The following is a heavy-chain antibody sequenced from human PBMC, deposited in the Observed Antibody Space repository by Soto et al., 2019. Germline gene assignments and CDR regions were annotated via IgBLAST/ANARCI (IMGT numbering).Heavy chain of an antibody. CDR1: GFDLSDFH. CDR3: AANWNFGLNF. J-gene: IGHJ4*02. D-gene: IGHD1-1*01. Sequence: GGSLGLSCAGSGFDLSDFHISWVRQAPGKGLEWISYISSSLGHTDYADSVKGRFTISRDNAKSSVFLETSDLRSDDTAVYYCAANWNFGLNFWGQGTLVTV. CDR2: ISSSLGHT. V-gene: IGHV3-11*03.